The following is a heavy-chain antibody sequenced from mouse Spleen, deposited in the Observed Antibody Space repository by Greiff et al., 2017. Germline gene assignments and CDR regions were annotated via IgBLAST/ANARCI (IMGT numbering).Heavy chain of an antibody. D-gene: IGHD1-1*01. J-gene: IGHJ3*01. CDR1: GYTFTSYW. Sequence: QVQLQQPGAELVKPGASVKLSCKASGYTFTSYWMHWVKQRPGPGLEWIGMIHPNSGSTNYNEKFKSKATLTVDKSSSTAYMQLSSLTSEDSAVYYCARGVLRAWFAYWGQGTLVTVSA. V-gene: IGHV1-64*01. CDR3: ARGVLRAWFAY. CDR2: IHPNSGST.